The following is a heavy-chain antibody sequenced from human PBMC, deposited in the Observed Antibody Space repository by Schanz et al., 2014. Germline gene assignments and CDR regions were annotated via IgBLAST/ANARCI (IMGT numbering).Heavy chain of an antibody. D-gene: IGHD1-1*01. CDR1: GYTFTDYH. V-gene: IGHV1-2*06. Sequence: QVQLVQSGAEVKKPGASVKVSCKSSGYTFTDYHIHWVRQAPGQGLEYMGRINPNSGGTNFAQKFQGRVTMTRDTSISTAYMELNSLRSDDTAVYYCVRELSGGTFDYWGQGALVTVSS. CDR2: INPNSGGT. CDR3: VRELSGGTFDY. J-gene: IGHJ4*02.